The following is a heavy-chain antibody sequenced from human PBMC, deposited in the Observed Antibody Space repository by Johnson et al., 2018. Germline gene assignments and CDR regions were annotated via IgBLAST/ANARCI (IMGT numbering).Heavy chain of an antibody. V-gene: IGHV3-30*09. Sequence: QVQLVQCGGGVLQPGRSLRLPCAASGFTFTSHAMHWVRQAPGKGLEWVAVISSDGSLKYYADSLEGRLAISRDNSKDMLYLQMDSLIPDDTAVYHCARDLAVGATRGAIDCWGQGTLVTVSS. J-gene: IGHJ4*02. CDR3: ARDLAVGATRGAIDC. CDR2: ISSDGSLK. D-gene: IGHD1-26*01. CDR1: GFTFTSHA.